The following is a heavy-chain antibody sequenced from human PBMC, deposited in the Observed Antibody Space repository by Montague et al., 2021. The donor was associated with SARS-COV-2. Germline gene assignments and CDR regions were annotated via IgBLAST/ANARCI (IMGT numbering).Heavy chain of an antibody. V-gene: IGHV4-4*02. Sequence: SETLSLTCAVSGDSMSSNNWWTWVRQSPGKGLEWIGEIHHIVGTNYNPSLKSRVSISVDKSRNQFSLNPNSVTAADTAFYYCATVFGGCSATSCYLYNWGRGTLVTVSS. CDR3: ATVFGGCSATSCYLYN. D-gene: IGHD2-2*01. CDR2: IHHIVGT. J-gene: IGHJ4*02. CDR1: GDSMSSNNW.